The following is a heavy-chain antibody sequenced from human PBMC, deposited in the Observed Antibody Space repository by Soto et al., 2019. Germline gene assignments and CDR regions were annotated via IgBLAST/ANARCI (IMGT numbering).Heavy chain of an antibody. D-gene: IGHD6-13*01. CDR3: ASREGAAAGTGASPSAYYYYGMDV. Sequence: QVPLVQSGAEVKKPGSSVKVSCKASGGTFSSYAISWVRQAPGQGLEWMGGIIPIFGTANYAQKFQGRVTITADESTSTAYMELSSLRSEDTAVYYCASREGAAAGTGASPSAYYYYGMDVWGQGTTVTVSS. CDR1: GGTFSSYA. CDR2: IIPIFGTA. V-gene: IGHV1-69*01. J-gene: IGHJ6*02.